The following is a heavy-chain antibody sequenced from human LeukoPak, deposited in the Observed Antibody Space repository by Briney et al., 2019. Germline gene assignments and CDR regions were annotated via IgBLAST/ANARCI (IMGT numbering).Heavy chain of an antibody. V-gene: IGHV4-34*01. CDR1: GGSFSGYY. Sequence: SETLSLTCAVYGGSFSGYYWSWIRQPPGKGLEWIGEINHSGSTNYNPSLKSRVTISVDTSKNQFSLRLSSVTAADTAVYYCARVYSYGTYYYMEVWGKGTTVTVSS. CDR2: INHSGST. J-gene: IGHJ6*03. CDR3: ARVYSYGTYYYMEV. D-gene: IGHD5-18*01.